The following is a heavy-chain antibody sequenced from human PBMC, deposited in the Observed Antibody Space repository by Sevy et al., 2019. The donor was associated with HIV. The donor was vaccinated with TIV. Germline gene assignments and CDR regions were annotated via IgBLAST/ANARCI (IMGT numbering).Heavy chain of an antibody. CDR1: GFTFSNYD. J-gene: IGHJ4*02. CDR3: ARLFSCGGDCYYLDY. V-gene: IGHV3-30-3*01. CDR2: ISHDGNYK. Sequence: GGSLRLSCAASGFTFSNYDMHWVRQAPGKGLEWVAVISHDGNYKNYADSVKVRFTISRDDFKNTLYLQMSSLRPEATAVDFCARLFSCGGDCYYLDYWGQGALVTVSS. D-gene: IGHD2-21*02.